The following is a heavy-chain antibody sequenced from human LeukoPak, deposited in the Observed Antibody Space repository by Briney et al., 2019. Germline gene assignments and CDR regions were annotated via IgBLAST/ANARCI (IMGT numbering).Heavy chain of an antibody. CDR2: ISSSSSYI. D-gene: IGHD1-26*01. V-gene: IGHV3-21*01. J-gene: IGHJ4*02. CDR3: ARDGERIVGATNFDY. Sequence: PGGSLRFSCAASGFTFSSYSMNWVRQAPGKGLEWVSSISSSSSYIYYADLVKGRFTISRDNAKNSLYLQMNRLRAEDTAVYYCARDGERIVGATNFDYWGQGTLVTVSS. CDR1: GFTFSSYS.